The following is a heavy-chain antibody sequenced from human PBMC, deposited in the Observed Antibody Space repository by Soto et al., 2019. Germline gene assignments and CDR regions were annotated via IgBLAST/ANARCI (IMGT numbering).Heavy chain of an antibody. CDR2: FSGSGGNI. CDR1: GFTFTTHA. V-gene: IGHV3-23*01. J-gene: IGHJ6*02. CDR3: AKDPTWNVGYPAVPV. Sequence: VEALLLSCVASGFTFTTHAMRWVRQSPGKGLEWVSTFSGSGGNIYYAEAVKGRLTISRGDSKNTLYLQMNSLRVEDTAVYYCAKDPTWNVGYPAVPVWAQVTTVAGSS. D-gene: IGHD1-1*01.